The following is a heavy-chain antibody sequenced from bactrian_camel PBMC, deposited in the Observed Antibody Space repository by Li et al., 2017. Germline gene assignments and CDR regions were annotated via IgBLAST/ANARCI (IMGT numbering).Heavy chain of an antibody. D-gene: IGHD3*01. CDR2: IGTGGGST. CDR1: RYMYDNGC. CDR3: AATSYGLILSCSAALADFGY. Sequence: HVQLVESGGGSVQAGGSLRLSCAASRYMYDNGCMGWFRQAPGKERAAVAVIGTGGGSTYYADSVKGRFTISPDNAKNTVYLQMNSLKPEDTAMYYCAATSYGLILSCSAALADFGYWGQGTQVTVS. J-gene: IGHJ6*01. V-gene: IGHV3S54*01.